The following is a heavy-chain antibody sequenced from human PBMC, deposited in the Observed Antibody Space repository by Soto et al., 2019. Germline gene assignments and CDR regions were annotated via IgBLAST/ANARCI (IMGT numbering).Heavy chain of an antibody. Sequence: QVQLQESGPGLVKPSETLSLTCTVSGGSISSYYWSWIRQPPGKGLEWIGYIYYSGSTNYNPSLKSRVTISVDTSKNQFSLKLSSVTAADTAVYYCARHTPDYAFYWYFDLWGRGTLVTVSS. D-gene: IGHD3-16*01. CDR2: IYYSGST. CDR1: GGSISSYY. J-gene: IGHJ2*01. V-gene: IGHV4-59*08. CDR3: ARHTPDYAFYWYFDL.